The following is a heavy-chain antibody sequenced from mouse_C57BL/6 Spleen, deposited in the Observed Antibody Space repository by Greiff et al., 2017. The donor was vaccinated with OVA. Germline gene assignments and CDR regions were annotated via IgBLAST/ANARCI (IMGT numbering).Heavy chain of an antibody. CDR1: GFTFSDYY. V-gene: IGHV5-16*01. CDR2: INYDGSST. D-gene: IGHD2-3*01. J-gene: IGHJ3*01. CDR3: ARGDGQAWFAY. Sequence: EVKLVESEGGLVQPGRSMKLSCTASGFTFSDYYMAWVRQVPEKGLEWVANINYDGSSTYYLDSLKSRFIISRDNAKNILYLQMSSLKSEDTATYYCARGDGQAWFAYWGQGTLVTVSA.